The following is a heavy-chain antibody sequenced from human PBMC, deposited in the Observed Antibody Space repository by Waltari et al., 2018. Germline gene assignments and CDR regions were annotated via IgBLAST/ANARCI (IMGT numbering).Heavy chain of an antibody. CDR3: ARREHDYDYVGGSYRRVIDTFDI. V-gene: IGHV5-51*03. J-gene: IGHJ3*02. CDR1: GDKFSTYW. Sequence: EVRLVQSGAEVKKPGESLQISCKGSGDKFSTYWIGWVRKMPGKGLEWMGIIYVGDSETRYSPSFRGQVTMSADKSITTAYLQWSSLKASDTAMYYCARREHDYDYVGGSYRRVIDTFDIWGQGTRVTVSS. CDR2: IYVGDSET. D-gene: IGHD3-16*02.